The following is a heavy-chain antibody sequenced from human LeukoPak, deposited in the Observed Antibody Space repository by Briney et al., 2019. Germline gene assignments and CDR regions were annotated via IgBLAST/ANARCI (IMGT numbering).Heavy chain of an antibody. D-gene: IGHD2-15*01. V-gene: IGHV4-34*01. CDR2: INHTGYT. CDR1: SGSFRGYY. J-gene: IGHJ6*03. CDR3: ARVSFFRWAATRPSYYYYYMDV. Sequence: SETLSLTCAVYSGSFRGYYWSWIRQPPGMGLEWIGEINHTGYTGYNPSLKSRVTISVDTSKNQFSLKLSSVTAADTAVYYCARVSFFRWAATRPSYYYYYMDVWGKGTTVTISS.